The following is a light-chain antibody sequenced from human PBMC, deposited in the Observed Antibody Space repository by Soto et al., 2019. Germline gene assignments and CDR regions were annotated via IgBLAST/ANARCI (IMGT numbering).Light chain of an antibody. CDR1: SSDVGGYNY. CDR2: EVN. CDR3: SSYAGNYVV. V-gene: IGLV2-8*01. J-gene: IGLJ2*01. Sequence: QSALTQPPSASGSPGQSVTISCTGTSSDVGGYNYVSWHQQHPGKAPKLMIYEVNKRPSGVPDRFSGSKSGNTASLTVSGLQAEDEADYYCSSYAGNYVVFGGGTKLTVL.